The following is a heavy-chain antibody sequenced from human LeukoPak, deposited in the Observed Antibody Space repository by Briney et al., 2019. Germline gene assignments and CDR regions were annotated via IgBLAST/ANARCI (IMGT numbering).Heavy chain of an antibody. CDR3: ARGNYYYYYYMDV. J-gene: IGHJ6*03. Sequence: SETLSLTCAVSGYSISSSSYYWGWIRQPPGKGLEWVGSIYYSGSTYYNPSLKSRVTISVDTSKNQFSLKLSSVTAADTAVYYCARGNYYYYYYMDVWGKGTTVTVSS. CDR1: GYSISSSSYY. CDR2: IYYSGST. V-gene: IGHV4-39*01.